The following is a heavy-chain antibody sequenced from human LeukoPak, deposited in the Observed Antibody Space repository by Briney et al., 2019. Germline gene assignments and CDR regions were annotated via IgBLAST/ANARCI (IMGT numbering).Heavy chain of an antibody. Sequence: ASVKVSCKASGYTFTGYYMHWVRQAPGQGLEWMGWINPNSGGTNYAQKFQGRVTMTRDTSTSTVYMELSSLRSEDTAVYYCARGFSRGEYYFDYWGQGTLVTVSS. CDR1: GYTFTGYY. J-gene: IGHJ4*02. V-gene: IGHV1-2*02. CDR2: INPNSGGT. D-gene: IGHD3-16*01. CDR3: ARGFSRGEYYFDY.